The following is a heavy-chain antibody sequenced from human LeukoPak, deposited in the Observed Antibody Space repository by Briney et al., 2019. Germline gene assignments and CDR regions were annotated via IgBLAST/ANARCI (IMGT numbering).Heavy chain of an antibody. J-gene: IGHJ4*02. CDR2: IKQDESEK. V-gene: IGHV3-7*01. Sequence: YPGGSLRLSCAASGFTFSSYAMSWVRQAPGKGLEWVANIKQDESEKYYVDSVKGRFSISRDNAKNSLYLQMNSLRAEDTAVYYCARALMVRGVEFDYWGQGTLVTVSS. CDR1: GFTFSSYA. CDR3: ARALMVRGVEFDY. D-gene: IGHD3-10*01.